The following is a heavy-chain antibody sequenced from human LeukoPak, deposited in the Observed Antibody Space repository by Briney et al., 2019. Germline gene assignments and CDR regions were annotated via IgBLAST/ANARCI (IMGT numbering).Heavy chain of an antibody. CDR3: ARDGYSGSYYGALDI. D-gene: IGHD1-26*01. J-gene: IGHJ3*02. CDR2: ISGGGSST. V-gene: IGHV3-23*01. Sequence: GGSLRLSCAASGFTFSNYAMSWVRQAPGKGLEWVSAISGGGSSTYSADSVKGRFTISRDNSKNTLYLQMNSLRAEDTAVYYCARDGYSGSYYGALDIWGQGTMVTVSA. CDR1: GFTFSNYA.